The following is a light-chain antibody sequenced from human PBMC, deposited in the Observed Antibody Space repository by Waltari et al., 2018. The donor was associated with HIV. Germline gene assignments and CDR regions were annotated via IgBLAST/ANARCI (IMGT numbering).Light chain of an antibody. CDR1: AVPNRW. V-gene: IGLV3-25*03. Sequence: SSELTPPPSLSVSPGQTARLTCSGSAVPNRWTFWYRQRPGQAPLLLLFRDVEKPPGTSGRFAGYSSGTTVILTIRGVQAEDEGYYCWQSAGGRSRGVFGGGTNLTVV. CDR3: QSAGGRSRGV. J-gene: IGLJ2*01. CDR2: RDV.